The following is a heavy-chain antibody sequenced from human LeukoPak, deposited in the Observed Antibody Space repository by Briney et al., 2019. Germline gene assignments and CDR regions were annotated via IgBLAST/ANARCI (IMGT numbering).Heavy chain of an antibody. Sequence: ETLSLICTVSGGSVSSTSYYCGSIRQPPGNGLEWIGSIYYSGSTHYNSSLKSRLTISVDTSKNQFSLKLSSVTAADTAVYYCARLAIRYFDWNAWYFDSWGQGTLVTVSS. V-gene: IGHV4-39*01. J-gene: IGHJ4*02. D-gene: IGHD3-9*01. CDR3: ARLAIRYFDWNAWYFDS. CDR2: IYYSGST. CDR1: GGSVSSTSYY.